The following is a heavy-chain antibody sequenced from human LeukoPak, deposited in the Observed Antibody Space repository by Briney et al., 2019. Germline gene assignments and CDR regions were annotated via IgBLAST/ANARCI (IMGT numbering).Heavy chain of an antibody. D-gene: IGHD3-3*01. CDR1: GFTFSSYA. CDR3: AKGEARPPYDFWSGYYFQVGYGMDV. CDR2: ISYDGSNK. V-gene: IGHV3-30-3*01. Sequence: GGSLRLSCAASGFTFSSYAMHWVRQAPGKGLEWVAVISYDGSNKYYADSVKGRFTISRDNSKNTLYLQMNSLRAEDTAVYYCAKGEARPPYDFWSGYYFQVGYGMDVWGQGTTVTVSS. J-gene: IGHJ6*02.